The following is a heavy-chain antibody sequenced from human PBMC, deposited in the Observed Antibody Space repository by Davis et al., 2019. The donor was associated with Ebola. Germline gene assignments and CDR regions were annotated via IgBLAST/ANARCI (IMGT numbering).Heavy chain of an antibody. CDR3: ARDLQLGSAIDY. D-gene: IGHD1-1*01. V-gene: IGHV3-23*01. CDR2: ISGSGGSI. Sequence: PGGSLRLSCAASGFTFSSYAMSWVRQAPGKGLGWVSAISGSGGSIYYADSVKGRFTISRDNAKNSLYLQMNSLRAEDTAVYYCARDLQLGSAIDYWGQGTLVTVSS. J-gene: IGHJ4*02. CDR1: GFTFSSYA.